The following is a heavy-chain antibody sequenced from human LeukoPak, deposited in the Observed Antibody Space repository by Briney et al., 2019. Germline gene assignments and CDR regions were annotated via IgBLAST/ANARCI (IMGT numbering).Heavy chain of an antibody. V-gene: IGHV3-64*01. CDR3: ARAVLVGAFYYYGMDV. CDR1: GFTFSSYA. Sequence: GGSLRLSCAASGFTFSSYAMHWVRQAPGKGLEYVSAISSNGGSTYYANSVKGRFTISRDNSRNTLYLQMGSLRAEDMAVYYCARAVLVGAFYYYGMDVWGQGTTVTVSS. D-gene: IGHD1-26*01. CDR2: ISSNGGST. J-gene: IGHJ6*02.